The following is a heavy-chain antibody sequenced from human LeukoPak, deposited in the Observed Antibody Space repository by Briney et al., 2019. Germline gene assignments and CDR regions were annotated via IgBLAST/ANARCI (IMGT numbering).Heavy chain of an antibody. CDR2: ISSTSSYI. J-gene: IGHJ4*02. Sequence: GGSLRLSCAASGFTFSTYSMNWVRQAPGQGLEWVSSISSTSSYIYYADSVKGRFTISRDNAQKSLYLQMNSLRAEDTAVYYCARVGYSSGWYFDYRGQGTLVTVSS. CDR1: GFTFSTYS. CDR3: ARVGYSSGWYFDY. V-gene: IGHV3-21*01. D-gene: IGHD6-19*01.